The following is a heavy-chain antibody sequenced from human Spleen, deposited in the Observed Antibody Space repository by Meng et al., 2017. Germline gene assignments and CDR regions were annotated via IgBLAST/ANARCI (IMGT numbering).Heavy chain of an antibody. J-gene: IGHJ4*02. CDR3: AKDLRLVWFGEYDY. V-gene: IGHV3-23*01. Sequence: GGSLRLSCAASGFAFDDYAMHWVRQAPGKGLEWVSGISGSGGSTYDADSVKGRFTISRDNFKNTLYLQMNSLRAEDTAVYYCAKDLRLVWFGEYDYWGQGTLVTVSS. D-gene: IGHD3-10*01. CDR1: GFAFDDYA. CDR2: ISGSGGST.